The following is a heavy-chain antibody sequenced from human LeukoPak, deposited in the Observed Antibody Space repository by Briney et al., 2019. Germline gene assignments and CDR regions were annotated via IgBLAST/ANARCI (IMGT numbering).Heavy chain of an antibody. J-gene: IGHJ6*02. V-gene: IGHV1-8*01. CDR2: MNPNSGNT. CDR3: AREQLGYCSSTSCNSEALYYYGMDV. D-gene: IGHD2-2*01. Sequence: ASVKVSCKASGYTFTSYDINWVRQATGQGLEWMGWMNPNSGNTGYAQKFQGRVTITADESTSTAYMELSSLRSEDTAVYYCAREQLGYCSSTSCNSEALYYYGMDVWGQGTTVTVSS. CDR1: GYTFTSYD.